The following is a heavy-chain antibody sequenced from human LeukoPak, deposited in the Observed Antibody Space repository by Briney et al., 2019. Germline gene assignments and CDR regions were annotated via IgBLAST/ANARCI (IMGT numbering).Heavy chain of an antibody. Sequence: PSETLSLTCAVYGGSFSGYYWSWIRQPPGKGLEWIGEINHSGSTNYNPSLKSRVTISVDTSKNQFSLKLSSVTAADTAVYYCALNYYYYYYMDVWGKGTTVIVSS. V-gene: IGHV4-34*01. CDR2: INHSGST. CDR1: GGSFSGYY. CDR3: ALNYYYYYYMDV. J-gene: IGHJ6*03.